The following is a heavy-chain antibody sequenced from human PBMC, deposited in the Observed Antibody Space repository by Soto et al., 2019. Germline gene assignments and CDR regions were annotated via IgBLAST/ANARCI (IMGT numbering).Heavy chain of an antibody. Sequence: GASVKVSCKASGYIFTSYGISWVRQAPGQGLEWMGWIVSYNGDRDYAQKFQGRVTMTTDTSTSTAYMELRSLRSDDTAVYYCARGSLQPFDYWGQGTLVTVS. CDR2: IVSYNGDR. V-gene: IGHV1-18*01. J-gene: IGHJ4*02. D-gene: IGHD1-1*01. CDR3: ARGSLQPFDY. CDR1: GYIFTSYG.